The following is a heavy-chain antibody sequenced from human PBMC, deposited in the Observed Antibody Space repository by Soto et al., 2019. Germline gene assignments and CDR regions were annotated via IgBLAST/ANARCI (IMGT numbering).Heavy chain of an antibody. CDR3: ARGGEDNFWSGYPDY. D-gene: IGHD3-3*01. Sequence: QVQLVESGGGVVQPGRSLRLSCVASGFTFSKYAINWVRKTPARGLEWVAVISYDASNTYYADSVKGRFTISRDSSKNTVFLQMSSLDTDDTAVYFCARGGEDNFWSGYPDYWGQGTLVTVSS. CDR2: ISYDASNT. J-gene: IGHJ4*02. CDR1: GFTFSKYA. V-gene: IGHV3-30-3*01.